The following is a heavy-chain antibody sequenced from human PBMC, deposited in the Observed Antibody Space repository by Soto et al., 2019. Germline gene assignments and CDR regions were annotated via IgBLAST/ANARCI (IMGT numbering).Heavy chain of an antibody. CDR1: GFTFSSYA. D-gene: IGHD3-10*01. CDR3: AKGGKADSYTLFDN. CDR2: IGNTGGST. V-gene: IGHV3-23*01. J-gene: IGHJ4*02. Sequence: GGSLRLSCATSGFTFSSYAMAWVRQPPGKDLEWVPGIGNTGGSTYYADSVKGRFTISRDNSKNALYLQMNSLRDEDTARYYCAKGGKADSYTLFDNCGQGTLVTVSS.